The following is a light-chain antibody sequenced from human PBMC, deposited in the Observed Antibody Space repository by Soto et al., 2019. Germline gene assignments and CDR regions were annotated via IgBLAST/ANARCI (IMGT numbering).Light chain of an antibody. J-gene: IGKJ4*01. CDR1: QGINSY. V-gene: IGKV1-9*01. CDR2: AAS. Sequence: IQLTQSPSSLSASVGDRVTITCRASQGINSYLAWYQQTPGKAPKLLIYAASTRATGVPARFSGSRSGPEFTLTINSLQSEDFAIYYCQPYNNWPLTFGGGTKVDIK. CDR3: QPYNNWPLT.